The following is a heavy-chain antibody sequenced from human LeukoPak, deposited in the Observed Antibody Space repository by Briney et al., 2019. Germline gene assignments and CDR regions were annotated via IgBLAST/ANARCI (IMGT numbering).Heavy chain of an antibody. CDR1: GYTLTELS. V-gene: IGHV1-24*01. CDR3: ATRRSYGSGSLGLDY. D-gene: IGHD3-10*01. J-gene: IGHJ4*01. CDR2: FDPEDGET. Sequence: GASVKVSCKVSGYTLTELSMHWVRQAPGKGLEWMGGFDPEDGETIYAQKFQGRVTMTEDTSTDTAYMELSSLRSEDTAVYYCATRRSYGSGSLGLDYWGQEPWSPSPQ.